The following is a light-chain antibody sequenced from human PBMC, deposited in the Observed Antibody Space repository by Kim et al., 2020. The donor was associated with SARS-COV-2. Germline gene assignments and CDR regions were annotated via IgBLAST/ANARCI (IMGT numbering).Light chain of an antibody. J-gene: IGKJ1*01. CDR1: QTISSW. V-gene: IGKV1-5*01. Sequence: SSVGDRVTITCRASQTISSWLAWYQQKPGKAPKLLIYDASSLESGVPSRFSGSGSGTEFTLTISSLQPDDFATYYCQQYNSYPRTFGQGTKVDIK. CDR3: QQYNSYPRT. CDR2: DAS.